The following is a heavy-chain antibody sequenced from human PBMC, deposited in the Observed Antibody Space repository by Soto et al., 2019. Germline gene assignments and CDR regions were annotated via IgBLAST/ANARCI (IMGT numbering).Heavy chain of an antibody. V-gene: IGHV3-30-3*01. J-gene: IGHJ4*02. CDR2: ISYDGSNK. CDR3: ARDKREQWLSTFDY. D-gene: IGHD6-19*01. Sequence: QVQLVESGGGVVQPGRSLRLSCAASGFTFSSYAMHWVRQAPGKGLEWVAVISYDGSNKYYADSVKGRFTISRDNSKNTLNLQTNSVRAEDTAVYYCARDKREQWLSTFDYWGQGTLVTVSS. CDR1: GFTFSSYA.